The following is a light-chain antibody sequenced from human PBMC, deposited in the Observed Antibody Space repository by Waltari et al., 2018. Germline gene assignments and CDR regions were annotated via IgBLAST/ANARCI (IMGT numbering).Light chain of an antibody. Sequence: QSALTQPRSVSGSPGQSVTIPCTGTSSAVGGYTYVSWYQQHPGKAPKLMIYDVSKRPSGVPDRFSGSKSGNTASLTISGLQAEDEADYFCCSYAGSSRVFGGGTKLTVL. CDR3: CSYAGSSRV. CDR1: SSAVGGYTY. V-gene: IGLV2-11*01. CDR2: DVS. J-gene: IGLJ2*01.